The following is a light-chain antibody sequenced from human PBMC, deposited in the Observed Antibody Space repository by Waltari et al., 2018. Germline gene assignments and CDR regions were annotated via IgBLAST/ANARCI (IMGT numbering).Light chain of an antibody. CDR2: DAS. V-gene: IGKV3-15*01. CDR3: LQYSNWYRT. CDR1: QRITTN. Sequence: IVMTQSPATLSVSPGETATLSCRANQRITTNLAWFQQKPGQAPRLLIYDASSRATGIPDRFSGGGSGTDFTLTISSLQSADFAVYYCLQYSNWYRTFGSGTKVEIK. J-gene: IGKJ1*01.